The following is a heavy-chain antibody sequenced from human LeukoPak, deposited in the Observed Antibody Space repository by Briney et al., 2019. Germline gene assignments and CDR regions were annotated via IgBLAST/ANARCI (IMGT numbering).Heavy chain of an antibody. CDR3: ARSLLQSIDY. D-gene: IGHD5-24*01. CDR2: TRSKAYGGTP. CDR1: GFTFVDSA. J-gene: IGHJ4*02. Sequence: GGSLRPSWTASGFTFVDSAMNWVRQAPGKGLEWVGFTRSKAYGGTPEYAASVNGRFTISRDDSKSIAYLQMNSLKTEDSAVYYCARSLLQSIDYCGQGTLVTVSS. V-gene: IGHV3-49*04.